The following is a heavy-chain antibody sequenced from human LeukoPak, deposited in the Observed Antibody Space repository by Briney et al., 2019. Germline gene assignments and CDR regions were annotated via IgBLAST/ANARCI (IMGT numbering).Heavy chain of an antibody. D-gene: IGHD3-3*01. J-gene: IGHJ4*02. CDR3: ARNPPNYDFWSGYWY. CDR2: IYSGGST. CDR1: GFTFSSNY. V-gene: IGHV3-66*02. Sequence: GGSVSLSCAASGFTFSSNYVSWVRQAPGRGLEGVSVIYSGGSTYYADSVEGRFTLSRDNSKNTLYLQMNSLRAEDTAVYYCARNPPNYDFWSGYWYWGKGTMVTVSS.